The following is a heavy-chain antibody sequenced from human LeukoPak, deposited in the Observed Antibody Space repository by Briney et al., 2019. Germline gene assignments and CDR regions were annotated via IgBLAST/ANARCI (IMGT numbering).Heavy chain of an antibody. V-gene: IGHV3-33*06. CDR2: IWYDGSNK. D-gene: IGHD3-22*01. J-gene: IGHJ3*02. CDR1: GFTFSSYG. CDR3: AKDQVITMIVPGAFDI. Sequence: PGRSLRLSCAASGFTFSSYGMHWVRQAPGKGLEWVAVIWYDGSNKYYADSVKGRFTISRDNSKNTLYLQMNSLRAEDTAVYYCAKDQVITMIVPGAFDIWGQGTMVTVSS.